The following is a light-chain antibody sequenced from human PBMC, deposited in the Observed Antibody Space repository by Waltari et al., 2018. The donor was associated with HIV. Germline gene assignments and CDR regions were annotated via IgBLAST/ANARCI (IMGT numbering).Light chain of an antibody. J-gene: IGLJ2*01. CDR2: DVN. CDR1: SSDVGGYNY. CDR3: SSYTSSSIVI. Sequence: HSALTQPASVSGSPGQSITIPCTGTSSDVGGYNYVSWYRLHPGEVPKLMIFDVNNRPSGVSNRFSGSKSGNTASLTISWLQVEDEADYYCSSYTSSSIVIFGGGTKVTVL. V-gene: IGLV2-14*03.